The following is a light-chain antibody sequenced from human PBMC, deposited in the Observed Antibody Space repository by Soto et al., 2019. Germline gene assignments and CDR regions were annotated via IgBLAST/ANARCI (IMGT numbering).Light chain of an antibody. CDR2: GAS. CDR1: QSVGSN. Sequence: EIVMTQSPATLSVSPGERATLFCRASQSVGSNLAWYQQKPGQAPRLLIYGASTRATGIPARFSGSGSGTEFTLTISNLQSEDFAIYFCQQYNNWPPDRTFGQGTKVEIK. CDR3: QQYNNWPPDRT. V-gene: IGKV3-15*01. J-gene: IGKJ1*01.